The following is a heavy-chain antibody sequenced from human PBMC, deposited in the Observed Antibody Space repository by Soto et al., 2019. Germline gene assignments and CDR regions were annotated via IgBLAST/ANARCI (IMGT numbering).Heavy chain of an antibody. CDR1: GFTFSSYT. CDR2: IGGSGDGT. V-gene: IGHV3-23*01. Sequence: PGGSLRLSCEASGFTFSSYTMNWVRRAPGKGLEWVATIGGSGDGTYYGDSVKGRFTISRDNSKNTVYLQMNSLRAEDTAIYYCARFDSSSVGTYWGQGTLVTVSS. J-gene: IGHJ4*02. CDR3: ARFDSSSVGTY. D-gene: IGHD3-9*01.